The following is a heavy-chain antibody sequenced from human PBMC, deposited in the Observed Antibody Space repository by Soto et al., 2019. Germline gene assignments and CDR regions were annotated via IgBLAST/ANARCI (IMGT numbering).Heavy chain of an antibody. CDR1: GFTFSSYG. Sequence: GGSLRLSCAASGFTFSSYGMHWVRQAPGKGLEWVAVISYDGSNKYYADSVKGRFTISRDNSKNTLYLQMNSLRAEDTAVYYCAKYILTGYRGSGFDYWGQGTLVTVSS. V-gene: IGHV3-30*18. CDR3: AKYILTGYRGSGFDY. J-gene: IGHJ4*02. CDR2: ISYDGSNK. D-gene: IGHD3-9*01.